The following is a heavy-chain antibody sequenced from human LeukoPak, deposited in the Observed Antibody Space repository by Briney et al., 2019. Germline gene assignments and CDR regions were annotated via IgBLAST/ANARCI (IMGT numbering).Heavy chain of an antibody. J-gene: IGHJ4*02. V-gene: IGHV3-49*04. Sequence: PGRSLRLPCIGSGFNFGDYAISWVRQTPGKGLEWVSLIRSKAHGGTTEYAASVKGRFNMSRDDSKSIAYLQMNSLKTEDTALYYCTRDPPEFSAGWYAGYWGQGTLVTVSS. D-gene: IGHD6-19*01. CDR1: GFNFGDYA. CDR2: IRSKAHGGTT. CDR3: TRDPPEFSAGWYAGY.